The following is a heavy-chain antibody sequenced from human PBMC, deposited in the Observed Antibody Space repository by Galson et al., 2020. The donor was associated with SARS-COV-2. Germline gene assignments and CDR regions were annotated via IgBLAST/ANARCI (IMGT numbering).Heavy chain of an antibody. CDR2: INSDGSSA. V-gene: IGHV3-74*01. CDR3: AREGEDTWYDYVMDA. J-gene: IGHJ6*02. D-gene: IGHD3-16*01. Sequence: GESLKISCAASGITLRTYWMHWVRQVSGKGLEWVSRINSDGSSAIYADSVKGRLTISRDNARNMLYLHMNSLRVDDTAVYYCAREGEDTWYDYVMDAWGQGTTVTVSS. CDR1: GITLRTYW.